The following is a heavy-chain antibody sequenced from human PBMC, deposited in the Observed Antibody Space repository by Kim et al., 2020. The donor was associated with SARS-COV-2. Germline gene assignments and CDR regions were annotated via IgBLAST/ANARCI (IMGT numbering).Heavy chain of an antibody. CDR1: GGSFSGYY. V-gene: IGHV4-34*01. J-gene: IGHJ3*02. CDR2: INHSGST. Sequence: SETLSLTCAVYGGSFSGYYWSWIRQPPGKGLEWIGEINHSGSTNYNPSLKSRVTISVDTSKNQFSLKLSSVTAADTAVYYCAREVGATRDHAFDIWGQGTMVTVSS. D-gene: IGHD1-26*01. CDR3: AREVGATRDHAFDI.